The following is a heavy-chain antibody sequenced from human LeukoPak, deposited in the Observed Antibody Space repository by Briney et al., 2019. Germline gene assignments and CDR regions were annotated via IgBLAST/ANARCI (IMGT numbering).Heavy chain of an antibody. CDR1: GYTFTGYY. D-gene: IGHD6-13*01. J-gene: IGHJ6*02. CDR3: ARYWEYSSSWSAYYGMDV. Sequence: ASVKVSCKASGYTFTGYYMHWVRQAPGQGLEWMGWINPNSGGTNYAQKFQGGVTMTRDTSISTAYMELSRLRFDDTAVYYCARYWEYSSSWSAYYGMDVWGQGTTVTVSS. CDR2: INPNSGGT. V-gene: IGHV1-2*02.